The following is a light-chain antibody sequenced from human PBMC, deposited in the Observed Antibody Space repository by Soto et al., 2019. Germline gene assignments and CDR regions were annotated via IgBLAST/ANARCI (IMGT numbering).Light chain of an antibody. V-gene: IGKV3-20*01. CDR3: QQYGSSST. J-gene: IGKJ5*01. CDR1: QSFVSTS. Sequence: EIVLTQSPGTLSLSPGERATVSCRASQSFVSTSLAWYQQKPGQAPRLLIYDASSRATGIPDRFSGSGSGTDFILTISRLEPEDFAVYYCQQYGSSSTFGQGTRLEIK. CDR2: DAS.